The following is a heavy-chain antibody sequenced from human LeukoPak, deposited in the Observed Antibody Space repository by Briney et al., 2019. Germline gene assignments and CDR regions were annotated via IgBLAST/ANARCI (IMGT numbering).Heavy chain of an antibody. J-gene: IGHJ4*02. CDR2: ISWNSDSI. V-gene: IGHV3-9*01. Sequence: GGSLRLSCAASGFTFDDYAMHWARQAPGKGLEWVSGISWNSDSIDYADSVKGRFTISRDNSKNTLYLQMNSLKAEDTAVYYCAKGLSSGWAYWGQGTLVTVSS. CDR1: GFTFDDYA. D-gene: IGHD6-19*01. CDR3: AKGLSSGWAY.